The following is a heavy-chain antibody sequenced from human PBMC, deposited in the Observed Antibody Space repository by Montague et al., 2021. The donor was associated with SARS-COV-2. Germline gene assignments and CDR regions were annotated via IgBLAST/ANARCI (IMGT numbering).Heavy chain of an antibody. CDR2: VRDTGTT. CDR3: ARFFRVGTSSAFDR. Sequence: SETLSLTCGVSGASIMGYHWSWVRKPPGRGLEWIGDVRDTGTTNYNPSLHNRITISIDTSEGQFSLRLTSVTAAGTAVYYCARFFRVGTSSAFDRWGQGIQVTVSS. J-gene: IGHJ4*02. V-gene: IGHV4-59*08. CDR1: GASIMGYH. D-gene: IGHD3-10*01.